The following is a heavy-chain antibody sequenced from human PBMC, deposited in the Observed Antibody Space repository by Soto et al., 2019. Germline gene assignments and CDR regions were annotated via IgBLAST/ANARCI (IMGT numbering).Heavy chain of an antibody. CDR2: ISAYNGNT. V-gene: IGHV1-18*04. CDR1: GYTFTSYG. D-gene: IGHD3-3*01. CDR3: ASDRTDIWSSDYGS. Sequence: SVKVSCKASGYTFTSYGISWVRQAPGQGLEWMGWISAYNGNTNYAQKLQGRVTMTTDTSTSTAYMELRSLRSDDTAVYYCASDRTDIWSSDYGSLRDGTLVTVSS. J-gene: IGHJ5*01.